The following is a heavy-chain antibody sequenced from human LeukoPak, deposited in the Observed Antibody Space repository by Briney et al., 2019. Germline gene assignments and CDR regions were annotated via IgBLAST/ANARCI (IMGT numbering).Heavy chain of an antibody. CDR2: LNHSGST. D-gene: IGHD1-1*01. V-gene: IGHV4-34*01. CDR3: ARQVRGWNDELDAFDI. CDR1: GGSFSGYY. Sequence: SETLSLTRAVYGGSFSGYYWSWIRQPPGKGLEWIGELNHSGSTNYNPSLKSRVTISVDKSKNQFSLKLSSVAAADAAVYYCARQVRGWNDELDAFDIWGQGTMVTVSS. J-gene: IGHJ3*02.